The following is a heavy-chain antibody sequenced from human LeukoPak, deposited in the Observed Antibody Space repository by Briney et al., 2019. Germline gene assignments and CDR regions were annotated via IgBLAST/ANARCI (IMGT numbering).Heavy chain of an antibody. J-gene: IGHJ6*02. CDR1: GGTFSSYA. D-gene: IGHD3-3*01. V-gene: IGHV1-69*04. Sequence: SVKVSCKASGGTFSSYAISWVRQAPGQGLEWMGRIIPILGIANYAQKFQGRVTITADKSTSTAYMELSSLRSEDTAVYYCARTTIFGVVMTRPPSYGMDVWGQGTTVTVSS. CDR3: ARTTIFGVVMTRPPSYGMDV. CDR2: IIPILGIA.